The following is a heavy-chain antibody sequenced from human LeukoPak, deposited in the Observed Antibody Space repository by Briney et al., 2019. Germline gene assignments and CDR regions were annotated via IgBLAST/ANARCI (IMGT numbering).Heavy chain of an antibody. J-gene: IGHJ4*02. V-gene: IGHV1-69*13. CDR1: GGTFSSFG. CDR2: IIPIFATT. Sequence: GASVKVSCKASGGTFSSFGISWVRQAPGQGLGWMGGIIPIFATTNSAQKLHGRVTITADEFMSTAYTELSSLRSEDTAVYYCARNDYGDYYPDYWGQGTLVTVSS. D-gene: IGHD4-17*01. CDR3: ARNDYGDYYPDY.